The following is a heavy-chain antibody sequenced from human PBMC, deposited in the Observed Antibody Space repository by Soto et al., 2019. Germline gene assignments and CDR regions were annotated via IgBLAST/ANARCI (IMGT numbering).Heavy chain of an antibody. D-gene: IGHD3-22*01. J-gene: IGHJ4*02. CDR1: GGTFSSYA. Sequence: QVQLVQSGAEVKKPGSSVKVSCKASGGTFSSYAISWVRQAPGQGLEWMGGIIPIFGTANYAQKFQGRVTITADESTSTAYMELSSLRSEGTAVYYCARDSRYYDSSGYYYEPSFDYWGQGTLVTVSS. V-gene: IGHV1-69*01. CDR2: IIPIFGTA. CDR3: ARDSRYYDSSGYYYEPSFDY.